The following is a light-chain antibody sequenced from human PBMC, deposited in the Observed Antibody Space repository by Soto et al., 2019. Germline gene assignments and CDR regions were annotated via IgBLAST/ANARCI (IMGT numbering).Light chain of an antibody. CDR1: QSVGTY. J-gene: IGKJ3*01. CDR3: QQRSNWPGT. Sequence: EIVLTQSPATLSFSQGERAILSSRASQSVGTYLAWYQQKPGQAPRLLIYDASNRATGIPARFGGSGSGTDFTLTINSLEPEDFAVYYCQQRSNWPGTFGPGTKVDIK. CDR2: DAS. V-gene: IGKV3-11*01.